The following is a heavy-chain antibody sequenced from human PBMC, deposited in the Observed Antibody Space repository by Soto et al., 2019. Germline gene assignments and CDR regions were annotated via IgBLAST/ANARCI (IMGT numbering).Heavy chain of an antibody. CDR1: GGTFSSYA. Sequence: SVKVSCKASGGTFSSYAISWVRQAPGQGLEWMGGIIPIFGTANYAQKFQGRVTMTADESTSTAYMELRSLRSDDTAVYYCAREGATGFQPLDYWGRGTLVTVSS. J-gene: IGHJ4*02. D-gene: IGHD1-26*01. CDR2: IIPIFGTA. CDR3: AREGATGFQPLDY. V-gene: IGHV1-69*13.